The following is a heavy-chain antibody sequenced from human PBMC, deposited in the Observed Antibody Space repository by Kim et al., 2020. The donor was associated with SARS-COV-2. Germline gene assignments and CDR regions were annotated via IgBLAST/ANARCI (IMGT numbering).Heavy chain of an antibody. CDR2: TYYRSKWYY. J-gene: IGHJ4*02. D-gene: IGHD4-17*01. V-gene: IGHV6-1*01. CDR3: TRDRFGLRGDFDY. CDR1: GDRVSSDSAA. Sequence: SQTLSLTCAISGDRVSSDSAAWHWIRQSPSRGLEWLGRTYYRSKWYYDYAVSVKSRITINPDTSKNQFSLQLISVTPEDTAVYYCTRDRFGLRGDFDYWGQATLVTVSS.